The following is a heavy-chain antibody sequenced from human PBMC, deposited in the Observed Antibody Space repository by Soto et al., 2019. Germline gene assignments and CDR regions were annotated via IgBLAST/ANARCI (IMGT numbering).Heavy chain of an antibody. D-gene: IGHD6-13*01. CDR3: ARMVAAAGPFDY. V-gene: IGHV2-70*11. CDR2: IDWDDDK. J-gene: IGHJ4*02. CDR1: GFSLSTSGMC. Sequence: SGPTLVNPTQTLTLTCTFSGFSLSTSGMCVSWIRQPPGKALEWLARIDWDDDKYYSTSLKTRLTISKDTSKNQVVLTMTNMDPVDTATYFCARMVAAAGPFDYWGQGTLVSVSS.